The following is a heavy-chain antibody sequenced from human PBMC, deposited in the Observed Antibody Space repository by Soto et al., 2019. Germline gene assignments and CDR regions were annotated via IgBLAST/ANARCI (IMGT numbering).Heavy chain of an antibody. Sequence: QHGGSLRLSFAASGFTFSRYAMSWVRQAPGKGLEWVSTVTGGGHTTYNADSVNGRFTISRDNSKNTLYLQMNNLRAEDTAIYYCASSSGDLDVYGMDIWGPGTTVTVSS. D-gene: IGHD3-10*01. V-gene: IGHV3-23*01. CDR2: VTGGGHTT. CDR1: GFTFSRYA. CDR3: ASSSGDLDVYGMDI. J-gene: IGHJ6*02.